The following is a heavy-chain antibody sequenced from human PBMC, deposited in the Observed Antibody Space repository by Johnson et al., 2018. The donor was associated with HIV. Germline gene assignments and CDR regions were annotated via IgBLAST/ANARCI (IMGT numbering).Heavy chain of an antibody. CDR1: GFTFSSYG. V-gene: IGHV3-30*02. Sequence: VQLVESGGGVVQPGGSLRPSCAASGFTFSSYGTHWVRQAPGTGLAWVAFMRYDGSIKYYADSVKGRFTISRDNSKTTLYLQMNSLRAEDTAVYYCANSMVRGVIGAFDIWGQGTMVTVSS. D-gene: IGHD3-10*01. CDR2: MRYDGSIK. J-gene: IGHJ3*02. CDR3: ANSMVRGVIGAFDI.